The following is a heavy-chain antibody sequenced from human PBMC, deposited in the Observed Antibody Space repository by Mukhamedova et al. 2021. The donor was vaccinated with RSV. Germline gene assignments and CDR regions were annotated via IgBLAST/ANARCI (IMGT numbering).Heavy chain of an antibody. D-gene: IGHD6-19*01. J-gene: IGHJ5*02. Sequence: KGLEWVSSISSSSYIYYADSVKGRFTISRDNAKNSLYLQMNSLRAEDTAVYYCARGVAGTDWLDPWGQGTLVTVPS. V-gene: IGHV3-69-1*01. CDR3: ARGVAGTDWLDP. CDR2: ISSSSYI.